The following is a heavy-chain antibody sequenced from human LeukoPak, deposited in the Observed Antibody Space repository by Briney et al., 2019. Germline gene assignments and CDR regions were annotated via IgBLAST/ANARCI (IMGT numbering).Heavy chain of an antibody. CDR3: ARVGMGTYSGDH. V-gene: IGHV3-48*04. J-gene: IGHJ4*02. D-gene: IGHD2-15*01. CDR1: GFTFSSYS. CDR2: IPGTSTNI. Sequence: GGSLRLSCAASGFTFSSYSINWVRQAPGKGLEWVSYIPGTSTNINYADSVKGRFTISRDNAKNLVYLQMNSLRGEDTAVCYCARVGMGTYSGDHWGQGTLVTVSS.